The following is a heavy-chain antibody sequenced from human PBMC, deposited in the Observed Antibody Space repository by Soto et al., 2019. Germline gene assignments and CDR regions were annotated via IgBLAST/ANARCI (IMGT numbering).Heavy chain of an antibody. Sequence: GGSLRLSCAASGFTFSDSYMSWIRQAPGKGLEWVSYISRSGSVIYYADSVKGRFTISRDDATNSLYLHMNSLRAEDTAVYYCESDSHAVGLGYWGQGTPVTVSS. CDR3: ESDSHAVGLGY. CDR2: ISRSGSVI. CDR1: GFTFSDSY. D-gene: IGHD3-10*01. J-gene: IGHJ4*02. V-gene: IGHV3-11*01.